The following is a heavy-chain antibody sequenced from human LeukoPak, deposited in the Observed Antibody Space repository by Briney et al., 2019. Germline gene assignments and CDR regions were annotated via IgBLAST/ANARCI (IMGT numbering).Heavy chain of an antibody. J-gene: IGHJ5*02. CDR3: ARVRYCSGGSCYTRFDP. V-gene: IGHV1-18*01. D-gene: IGHD2-15*01. CDR2: ISAYNGNT. CDR1: GYTFTAYG. Sequence: ASVTVSCKASGYTFTAYGISWVRLAPGQGLEWMGWISAYNGNTNYAQKLQDRVTLTTDTSTSTAFMELRSLRSDDTAVYYCARVRYCSGGSCYTRFDPWGQGTLVTVSS.